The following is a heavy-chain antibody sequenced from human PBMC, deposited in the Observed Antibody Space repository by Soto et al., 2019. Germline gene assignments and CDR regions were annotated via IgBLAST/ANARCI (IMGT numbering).Heavy chain of an antibody. D-gene: IGHD6-6*01. V-gene: IGHV5-10-1*01. CDR2: LDPSDSYT. CDR1: GYSFTSYW. J-gene: IGHJ6*02. Sequence: PGESLKISCKGSGYSFTSYWISWVRQMPGKGLEWMGRLDPSDSYTNYSPSFQGHVTISADKSISTAYLQWSSLKASDTAMYYCARNTAARGYYYYGMDVWGQGTTVTVSS. CDR3: ARNTAARGYYYYGMDV.